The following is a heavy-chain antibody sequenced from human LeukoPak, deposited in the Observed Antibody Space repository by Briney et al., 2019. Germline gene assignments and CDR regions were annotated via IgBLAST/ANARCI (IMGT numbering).Heavy chain of an antibody. V-gene: IGHV3-30*18. CDR2: ISYDGSNK. CDR1: GFIFSRYG. CDR3: AKASRYLGSGSYYRDAFDI. D-gene: IGHD3-10*02. J-gene: IGHJ3*02. Sequence: GGSLRLSCAASGFIFSRYGMHWVRQAPGKGLEWVAVISYDGSNKYYADSVKGRFTISRDNSKNTLYLQMDSLRAEDTAVYYCAKASRYLGSGSYYRDAFDIWGQGTMVTVSS.